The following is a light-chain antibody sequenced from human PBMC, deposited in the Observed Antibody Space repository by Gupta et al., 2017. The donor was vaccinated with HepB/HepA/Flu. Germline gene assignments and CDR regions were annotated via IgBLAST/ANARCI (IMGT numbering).Light chain of an antibody. CDR1: KLGDKF. CDR3: QAWDSTTGV. V-gene: IGLV3-1*01. Sequence: SYDLTQPPSVSVSPGQTASITCSGDKLGDKFTCWYQQKPVQSPVLVIYHDYKRPSGIPERFSGSNSGNTATLTISGTQTMDEAAYYCQAWDSTTGVFGTGTKVTVL. CDR2: HDY. J-gene: IGLJ1*01.